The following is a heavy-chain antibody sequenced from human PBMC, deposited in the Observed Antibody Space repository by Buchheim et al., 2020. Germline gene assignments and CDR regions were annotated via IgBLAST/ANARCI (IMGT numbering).Heavy chain of an antibody. J-gene: IGHJ6*02. Sequence: QVQLQESGPGLVKPSQTLSLTCTVSGGSISSGGYSWSWIRQHPGKGLEWIGYIYYSGSTYYNPSLKSRVTISVDTSKNQFSLRLSPVTSADTAVYYCARESRMRMATAADYDGMDVWGQGTT. CDR3: ARESRMRMATAADYDGMDV. V-gene: IGHV4-31*03. CDR2: IYYSGST. CDR1: GGSISSGGYS. D-gene: IGHD5-24*01.